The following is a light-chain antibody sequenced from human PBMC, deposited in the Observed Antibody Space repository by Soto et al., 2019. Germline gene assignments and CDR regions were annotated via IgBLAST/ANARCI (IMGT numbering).Light chain of an antibody. Sequence: QAVLTQPLSASASPGQRVTISCSGGSSNIGSNTVAWYQHLPGTAPPRLIFTAGQRPSGVPCRFSGSKSGTSASLAISGLQSEDEGDYFCSACDHSLNGDVFGPGTKVTVL. J-gene: IGLJ1*01. V-gene: IGLV1-44*01. CDR3: SACDHSLNGDV. CDR1: SSNIGSNT. CDR2: TAG.